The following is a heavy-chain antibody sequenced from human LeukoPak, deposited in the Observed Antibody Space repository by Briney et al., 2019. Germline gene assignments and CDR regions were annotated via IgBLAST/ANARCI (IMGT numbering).Heavy chain of an antibody. J-gene: IGHJ4*02. Sequence: GGSLRLSCAASGFTFSRYWMSWVRQAPGKGLEWVANLKQDGSEKYYVDSVKGRFTISRDNAKNSLYLQMNSLRAEDTAVYYCAREYCSSTSCYAGLYYFDYWGQGTLVTVSS. CDR3: AREYCSSTSCYAGLYYFDY. CDR2: LKQDGSEK. V-gene: IGHV3-7*01. CDR1: GFTFSRYW. D-gene: IGHD2-2*01.